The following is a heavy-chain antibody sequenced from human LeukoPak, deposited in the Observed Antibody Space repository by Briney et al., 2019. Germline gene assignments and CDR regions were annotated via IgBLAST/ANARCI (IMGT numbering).Heavy chain of an antibody. CDR2: ISSTGRT. CDR3: AKGAGPPWFDP. V-gene: IGHV4-61*02. Sequence: SETLSLNCTVSGAFISSGTYFWSWIRQPAGKGLEWIGRISSTGRTDYNPSLTSRVTISVDTSKNQLSIKLSSVTAADTAVYYCAKGAGPPWFDPWGQGTLVTVSS. D-gene: IGHD6-19*01. J-gene: IGHJ5*02. CDR1: GAFISSGTYF.